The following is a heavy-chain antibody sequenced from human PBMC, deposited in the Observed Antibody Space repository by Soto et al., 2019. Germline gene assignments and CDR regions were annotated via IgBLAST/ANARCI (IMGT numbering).Heavy chain of an antibody. J-gene: IGHJ6*02. V-gene: IGHV1-3*01. D-gene: IGHD4-17*01. CDR2: INAGNGNT. CDR3: ATGMTTVKYYYYYYGMDV. Sequence: ASVKVSCKASGYTFTSYAMHWVRQAPGQRLEWMGWINAGNGNTKYSQKFQGRVTMTEDTSTDTAYMELSSLRSEDTAVYYCATGMTTVKYYYYYYGMDVWGQGTTVTVSS. CDR1: GYTFTSYA.